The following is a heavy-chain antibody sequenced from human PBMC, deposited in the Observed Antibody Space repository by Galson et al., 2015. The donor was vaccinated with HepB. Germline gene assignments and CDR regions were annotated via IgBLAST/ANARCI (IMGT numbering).Heavy chain of an antibody. J-gene: IGHJ4*02. Sequence: SVKVSCKASGYTFHTYIINWVRQAPGQGLEWMGWINPYNGKSNCPQKLQGRVSMTTDSSTSTAYMDLRGLRSGDTAVYYCARGGAMARSHYTESFDYWGQGTLVTVSP. D-gene: IGHD3-3*01. CDR3: ARGGAMARSHYTESFDY. CDR1: GYTFHTYI. CDR2: INPYNGKS. V-gene: IGHV1-18*04.